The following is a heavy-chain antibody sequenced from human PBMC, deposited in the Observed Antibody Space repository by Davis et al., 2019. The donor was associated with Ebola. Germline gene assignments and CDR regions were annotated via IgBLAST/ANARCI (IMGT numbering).Heavy chain of an antibody. J-gene: IGHJ3*02. V-gene: IGHV3-33*08. Sequence: PGGSLRLSCVVSGFTLSDYGMHWVRHAPGKGLEWVAVIWYDGSKRYYADSVKGRFTVSRDSSKNTLYLEMNSLRVEDTAVYYCARVGYYYDSSGYLGAFDIWGQGTMVTVSS. CDR3: ARVGYYYDSSGYLGAFDI. CDR1: GFTLSDYG. CDR2: IWYDGSKR. D-gene: IGHD3-22*01.